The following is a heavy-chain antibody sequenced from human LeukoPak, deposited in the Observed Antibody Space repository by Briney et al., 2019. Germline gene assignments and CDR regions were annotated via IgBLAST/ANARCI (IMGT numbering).Heavy chain of an antibody. CDR3: AKNIGGFDY. J-gene: IGHJ4*02. D-gene: IGHD4-23*01. CDR1: GFTFSSYS. CDR2: FSASDGSR. Sequence: GGSLRLSCAAFGFTFSSYSMNWVRQAPGEGLEWVSGFSASDGSRYYADSVKGRFTISRDNSKNTLYLQMNSLRAEDTAVYYCAKNIGGFDYWGQGTLVTVSS. V-gene: IGHV3-23*01.